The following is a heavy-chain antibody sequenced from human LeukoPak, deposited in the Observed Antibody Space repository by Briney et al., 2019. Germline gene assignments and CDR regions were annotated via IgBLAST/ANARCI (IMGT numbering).Heavy chain of an antibody. CDR3: AKDRGWTTFDS. J-gene: IGHJ4*02. Sequence: GGSLRLSCAASGFNFSRYWMTWVRQAPGEGLEFVANIKQDGSVINYVDSVKGRFTISWDNAKNSVHLQMNSLRVEDTAVYYCAKDRGWTTFDSWGQGTLVAVSS. V-gene: IGHV3-7*01. CDR2: IKQDGSVI. D-gene: IGHD3-10*01. CDR1: GFNFSRYW.